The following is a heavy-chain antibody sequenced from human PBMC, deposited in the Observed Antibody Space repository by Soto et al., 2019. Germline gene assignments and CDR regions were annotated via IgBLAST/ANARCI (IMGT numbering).Heavy chain of an antibody. CDR3: ARDGGSGWTPDY. Sequence: QVQLVESGGGLVKPGGSLRLSCAASGFTFSDYYMSWVRQAPGKGLEWLSYIRGSSSHKDYANSVKGRFTISRDNAKNLLYLQMNSLGVEDTAVYYCARDGGSGWTPDYWGRGTRVTVSS. D-gene: IGHD6-19*01. CDR2: IRGSSSHK. CDR1: GFTFSDYY. V-gene: IGHV3-11*05. J-gene: IGHJ4*02.